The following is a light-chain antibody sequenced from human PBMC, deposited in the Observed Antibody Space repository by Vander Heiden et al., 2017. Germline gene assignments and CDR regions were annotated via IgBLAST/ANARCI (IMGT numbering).Light chain of an antibody. V-gene: IGLV3-27*01. CDR3: SSEANNNRVV. CDR1: VLAKKY. CDR2: KDS. J-gene: IGLJ2*01. Sequence: SYELTQPSSVSVSPGQTARITCSGDVLAKKYARWFQQKPGQAPVLVIYKDSERPSGIPERCFGSSSGTTATSTISGAQVEDEAYYYCSSEANNNRVVVGGGNKLTVL.